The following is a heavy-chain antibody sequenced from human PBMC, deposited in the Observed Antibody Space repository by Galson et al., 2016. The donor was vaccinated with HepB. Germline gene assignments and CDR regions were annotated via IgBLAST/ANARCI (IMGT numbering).Heavy chain of an antibody. CDR1: GFSFSSRD. Sequence: SLRLSCAVSGFSFSSRDMSWVRQAPGKGLEWVSCISGRGGTTYYADSVKGRFTISRDNSKNTLYLQLNSLSDEDTAVYYCASRYGDSWRPFAFDYWGQGTLVTVSS. CDR2: ISGRGGTT. CDR3: ASRYGDSWRPFAFDY. V-gene: IGHV3-23*01. D-gene: IGHD5-24*01. J-gene: IGHJ4*02.